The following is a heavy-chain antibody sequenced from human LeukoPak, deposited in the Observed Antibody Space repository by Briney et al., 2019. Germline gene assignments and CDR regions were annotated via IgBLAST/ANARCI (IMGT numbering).Heavy chain of an antibody. CDR2: IYTSGST. Sequence: SQTLSLTCTVSGGSISSGSYYWSWIRQPAGKGLEWIGRIYTSGSTNYNPSLKSRVTISVDTSKNQFSLKLSSVTAADTAVYYCARVTRAYCGGDCYSYYFDYWGQGTLVTVSS. V-gene: IGHV4-61*02. J-gene: IGHJ4*02. D-gene: IGHD2-21*02. CDR1: GGSISSGSYY. CDR3: ARVTRAYCGGDCYSYYFDY.